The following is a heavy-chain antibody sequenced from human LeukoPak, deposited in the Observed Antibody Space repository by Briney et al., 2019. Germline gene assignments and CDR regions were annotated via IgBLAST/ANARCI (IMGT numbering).Heavy chain of an antibody. V-gene: IGHV4-4*07. Sequence: SETLSLTCTVSGGSISNYYWSWIRQPAGKGLEWIGRIYTSGSTNYNPSLKSRVTMSVDTSKNQFSLKLSSVTAADTAVYYCARGGSYYDSSGYYYFDYWGQGTLVTVSS. CDR3: ARGGSYYDSSGYYYFDY. D-gene: IGHD3-22*01. CDR2: IYTSGST. J-gene: IGHJ4*02. CDR1: GGSISNYY.